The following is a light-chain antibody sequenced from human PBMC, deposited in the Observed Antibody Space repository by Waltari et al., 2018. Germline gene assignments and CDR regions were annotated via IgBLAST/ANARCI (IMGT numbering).Light chain of an antibody. V-gene: IGKV1-39*01. Sequence: DIQMTQSPSSLSASVGDRVTITCRASQYIDTYLNWYQQKSGKAPELLIYTASTLHSGVSSRFSGSGSGTDFTLTISSLQPEDFAVYYCLQRSLWPWTFGQGTKVAVK. CDR3: LQRSLWPWT. CDR2: TAS. J-gene: IGKJ1*01. CDR1: QYIDTY.